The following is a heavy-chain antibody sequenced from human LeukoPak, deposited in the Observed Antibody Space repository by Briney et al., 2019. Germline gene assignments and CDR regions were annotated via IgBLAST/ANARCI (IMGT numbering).Heavy chain of an antibody. D-gene: IGHD6-13*01. CDR1: GGSVSSGSYY. Sequence: SETLSLTCTASGGSVSSGSYYWSWIRQPPGKGLEWIGYIYYSGSTNYNPSLKSRVTISVDTSKNQFSLKLSSVTAADTAVYYCAREGGSSWYRGHYFDYWGQGTLVTVSS. CDR3: AREGGSSWYRGHYFDY. J-gene: IGHJ4*02. CDR2: IYYSGST. V-gene: IGHV4-61*01.